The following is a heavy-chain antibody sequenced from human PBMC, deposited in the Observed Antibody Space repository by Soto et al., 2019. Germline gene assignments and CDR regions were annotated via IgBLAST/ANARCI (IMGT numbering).Heavy chain of an antibody. Sequence: PSAKVSSTTSSYTFTSYGISWVRQAPGQSLEWMGWISPYNGYTNCAQSLQDRVTMTTDTSTSTAYLELRSLRSDDTAVYYCARSCSGANCHSPGPFFWFHPWGQGTLVTVSS. D-gene: IGHD2-15*01. J-gene: IGHJ5*02. CDR2: ISPYNGYT. V-gene: IGHV1-18*01. CDR3: ARSCSGANCHSPGPFFWFHP. CDR1: SYTFTSYG.